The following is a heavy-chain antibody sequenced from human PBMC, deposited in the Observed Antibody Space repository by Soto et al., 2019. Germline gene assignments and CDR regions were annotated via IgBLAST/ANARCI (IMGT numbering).Heavy chain of an antibody. J-gene: IGHJ5*02. CDR2: IIPIFGTA. V-gene: IGHV1-69*01. CDR1: GGTFSSYA. Sequence: QVQLVQSGAEVKKPGSSVKVSCKASGGTFSSYAISWVRQAPGQGLEWMGGIIPIFGTANYAQKFQGRVTITADESTSTAYMELSSLRSEDTAVYYCARQTYYYDSSGYDGRGYNLFDPWGQGTLVTVSS. CDR3: ARQTYYYDSSGYDGRGYNLFDP. D-gene: IGHD3-22*01.